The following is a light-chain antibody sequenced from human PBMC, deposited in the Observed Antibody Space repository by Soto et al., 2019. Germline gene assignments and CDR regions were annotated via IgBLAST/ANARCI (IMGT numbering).Light chain of an antibody. CDR1: QSVSSY. CDR2: GAS. Sequence: EIVLTQSPATLSLSPGGRATFSCRASQSVSSYLAWYQQKPCQAPGLLGSGASTRATGIPARFSGSVSGTEFTLTLSSLTSEDFAVDDCQQYNNRPTFGQGTTVDI. V-gene: IGKV3-15*01. J-gene: IGKJ1*01. CDR3: QQYNNRPT.